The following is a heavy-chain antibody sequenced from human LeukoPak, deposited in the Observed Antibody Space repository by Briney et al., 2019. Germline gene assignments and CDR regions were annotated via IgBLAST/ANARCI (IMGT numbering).Heavy chain of an antibody. J-gene: IGHJ4*02. CDR3: ARDLGMGCSGGSCYAPFDY. Sequence: ASVKVSCKADGRSVGSEGSSWLRQAPGQELEWIGRIIPIFGIANYAQKFQGRVAITADKSTSTAYMELSSLRSEDTAVYYCARDLGMGCSGGSCYAPFDYWGQGTLVTVSS. CDR1: GRSVGSEG. CDR2: IIPIFGIA. D-gene: IGHD2-15*01. V-gene: IGHV1-69*04.